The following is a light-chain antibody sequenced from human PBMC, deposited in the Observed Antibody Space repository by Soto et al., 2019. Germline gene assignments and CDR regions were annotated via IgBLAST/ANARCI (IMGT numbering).Light chain of an antibody. Sequence: GDRVTITCRASKSITYWLAWYQQKPGRAPKLLIYDVFNLQSGVPSRFSGSGSGTEFTLTISSLQPDDSATYYCQQYHSFSFTFGQGNKLEIK. CDR3: QQYHSFSFT. V-gene: IGKV1-5*01. CDR1: KSITYW. J-gene: IGKJ2*01. CDR2: DVF.